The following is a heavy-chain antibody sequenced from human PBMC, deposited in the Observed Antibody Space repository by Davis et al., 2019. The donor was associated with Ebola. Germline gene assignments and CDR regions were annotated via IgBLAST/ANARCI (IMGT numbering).Heavy chain of an antibody. V-gene: IGHV3-53*01. CDR3: ARGDFYYGVDV. Sequence: GESLKISCAAPGFTFSSYEMNWVRQAPGKGLQWVSIMYSGGTTYYADSVKGRFTISRDSSKNTVYLQMNNLRAEDTAVYYCARGDFYYGVDVWGQGTTVTVSS. J-gene: IGHJ6*02. CDR2: MYSGGTT. CDR1: GFTFSSYE.